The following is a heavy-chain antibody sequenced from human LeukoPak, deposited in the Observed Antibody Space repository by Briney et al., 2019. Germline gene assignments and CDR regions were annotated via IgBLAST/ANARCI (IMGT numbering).Heavy chain of an antibody. D-gene: IGHD2-2*01. CDR2: IRSKAYGGTT. CDR1: GFTFSSYA. V-gene: IGHV3-49*04. J-gene: IGHJ3*02. Sequence: GGSLRLSCAASGFTFSSYAMSWVRQAPGKGLEWVGFIRSKAYGGTTEYAASVKGRFTISRDDSKSIAYLQMNSLKTEDTAVYYCTRVGPVVPAATVDAFDIWGQGTMVTVSS. CDR3: TRVGPVVPAATVDAFDI.